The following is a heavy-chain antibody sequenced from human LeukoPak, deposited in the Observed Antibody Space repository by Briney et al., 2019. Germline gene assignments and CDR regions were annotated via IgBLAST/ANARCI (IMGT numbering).Heavy chain of an antibody. V-gene: IGHV4-34*01. CDR1: GGSFSGYY. CDR3: ARHLGDIVVVPAAFNWFDP. J-gene: IGHJ5*02. CDR2: VNHSGST. D-gene: IGHD2-2*01. Sequence: SETLSLTCAVYGGSFSGYYWSWIRQPPGKGLEWIGEVNHSGSTNYNPSLKSRVTISVDTSKNQFSLKLSSVTAADTAVYYCARHLGDIVVVPAAFNWFDPWGQGTLVTVSS.